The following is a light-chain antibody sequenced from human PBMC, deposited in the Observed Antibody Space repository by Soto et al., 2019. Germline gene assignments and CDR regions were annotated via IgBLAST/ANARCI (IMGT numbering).Light chain of an antibody. V-gene: IGLV3-21*04. CDR2: YDS. J-gene: IGLJ1*01. CDR3: QVWDSSSDSYV. CDR1: NIGSKS. Sequence: SYELTQPPSVSVAPGKTARITCGGNNIGSKSVHWYQQKPGQAPVLVISYDSDRPSGIPERFSGSNSGNTATLTISRVEAGDEADYYCQVWDSSSDSYVFGTGTKLTVL.